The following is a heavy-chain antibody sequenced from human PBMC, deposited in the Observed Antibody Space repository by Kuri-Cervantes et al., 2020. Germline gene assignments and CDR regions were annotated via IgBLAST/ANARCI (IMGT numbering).Heavy chain of an antibody. Sequence: GGSLTLSCAASGVSFSSYAMSWVRQTPGRGPQWVSAVSTSGDATYYANSVKGRCTISRDNSKRMLWMQMNSLRAEDTVCYYSAKGMSYHDYWGQGTLVTVSS. D-gene: IGHD3-16*02. CDR3: AKGMSYHDY. CDR2: VSTSGDAT. V-gene: IGHV3-23*01. J-gene: IGHJ4*02. CDR1: GVSFSSYA.